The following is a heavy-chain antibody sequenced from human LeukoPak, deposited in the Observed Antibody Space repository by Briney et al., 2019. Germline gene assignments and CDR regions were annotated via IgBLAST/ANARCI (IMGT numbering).Heavy chain of an antibody. J-gene: IGHJ4*02. CDR2: INTDGSST. Sequence: GGSLRLSCAASGFTFSSYWMHWVRQAPGKGLVWVSRINTDGSSTSYADSVKGRFTISRDNAKNTLYLQMNSLRAEDTAVYYCTSGKTHYDILTDSIDYWGQGTLVTVSS. V-gene: IGHV3-74*01. CDR1: GFTFSSYW. CDR3: TSGKTHYDILTDSIDY. D-gene: IGHD3-9*01.